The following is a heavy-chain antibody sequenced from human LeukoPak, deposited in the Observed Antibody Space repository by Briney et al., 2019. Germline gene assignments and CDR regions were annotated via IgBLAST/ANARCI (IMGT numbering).Heavy chain of an antibody. CDR3: ARGYRTNYYDNSGYRYWYFDL. Sequence: SETLSLTCTVSGGSISSSSYYWGWIRQPPGKGLEWIGSIYYSGSTYYNPSLKSRVTISVDTSKNQFSLKLSSVTAADTAVYYCARGYRTNYYDNSGYRYWYFDLWGRGTLVTVSS. CDR2: IYYSGST. CDR1: GGSISSSSYY. J-gene: IGHJ2*01. V-gene: IGHV4-39*07. D-gene: IGHD3-22*01.